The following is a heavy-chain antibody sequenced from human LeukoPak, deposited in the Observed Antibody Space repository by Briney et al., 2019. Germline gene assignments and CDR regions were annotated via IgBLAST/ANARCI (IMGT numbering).Heavy chain of an antibody. V-gene: IGHV3-48*04. Sequence: GGSLSLSCAASGFTFSSYAMSWVRQAPGKGVEWISYISSGSGTIYYADSMKGRFNISRDNAKDSLFLQMNSLRAEDTAIYYCARAQWLAIDYWGQGTLVTVSS. D-gene: IGHD3-22*01. CDR2: ISSGSGTI. CDR3: ARAQWLAIDY. J-gene: IGHJ4*02. CDR1: GFTFSSYA.